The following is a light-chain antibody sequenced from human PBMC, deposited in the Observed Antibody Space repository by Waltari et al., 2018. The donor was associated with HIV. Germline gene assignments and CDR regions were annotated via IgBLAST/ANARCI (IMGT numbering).Light chain of an antibody. CDR2: DVS. J-gene: IGLJ1*01. Sequence: QSALTQPASVSGSPGQSIPISCTGTSSDVGGYNYFSWYQQHPGKAPKLMIYDVSNRPSGVSNRFSGSKSGNTASLTISGLQAEDEADYYCSSYTSSSTLLFGTGTKVTVL. CDR3: SSYTSSSTLL. CDR1: SSDVGGYNY. V-gene: IGLV2-14*03.